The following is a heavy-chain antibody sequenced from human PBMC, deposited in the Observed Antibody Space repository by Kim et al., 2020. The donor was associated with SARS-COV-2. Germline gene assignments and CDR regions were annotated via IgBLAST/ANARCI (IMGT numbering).Heavy chain of an antibody. CDR3: ARGPNNIIITMVQSYYYGMDV. CDR2: MNPNSGNT. CDR1: GYTFTSYD. D-gene: IGHD3-10*01. J-gene: IGHJ6*02. Sequence: ASVKVSCKASGYTFTSYDINWVRQATGQGLEWMGWMNPNSGNTGYAQKFQGRVTMTRNTSISTAYMELSSLRSEDTAVYYCARGPNNIIITMVQSYYYGMDVWGQGTTVTVSS. V-gene: IGHV1-8*02.